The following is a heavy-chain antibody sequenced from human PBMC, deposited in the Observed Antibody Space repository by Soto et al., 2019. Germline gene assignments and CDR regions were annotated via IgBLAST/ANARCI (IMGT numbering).Heavy chain of an antibody. CDR3: ARSDSYEDTGTFDN. V-gene: IGHV1-18*04. Sequence: QVHLVQSGGELKKPGASVKVSCKASGYSVSDFGITWVRQAPGQGIEWMGWISGKNGNTNYAQKVQGRVTLTAYTSTRTAYMEMRALTADDTGIYYCARSDSYEDTGTFDNWGQGTAVTVSS. CDR2: ISGKNGNT. CDR1: GYSVSDFG. J-gene: IGHJ4*02. D-gene: IGHD2-21*02.